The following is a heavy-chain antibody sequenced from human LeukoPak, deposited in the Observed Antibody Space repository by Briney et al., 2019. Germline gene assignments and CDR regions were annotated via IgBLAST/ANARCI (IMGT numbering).Heavy chain of an antibody. D-gene: IGHD2-2*01. CDR1: GFSFDVDT. V-gene: IGHV3-9*01. CDR2: ILWNSGSI. CDR3: AKDRTSQIIGDNWFDP. J-gene: IGHJ5*02. Sequence: SLRLSCVASGFSFDVDTMHWGRQVPGKGLEWVSGILWNSGSIDYADSVKGRFTISIDNAQNSLYLQMNSLRAEDTALYYCAKDRTSQIIGDNWFDPWGQGTLVTVSS.